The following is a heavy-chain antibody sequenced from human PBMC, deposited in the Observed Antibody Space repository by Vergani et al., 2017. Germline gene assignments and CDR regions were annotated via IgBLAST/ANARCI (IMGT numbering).Heavy chain of an antibody. J-gene: IGHJ3*02. CDR1: GLSFSDYY. D-gene: IGHD4-11*01. Sequence: QVQLVESGGRLATSGVSLRLLCAASGLSFSDYYMTWIRQSPGKGLEWVSYISNGGHTIEYADSVKGLFSISRDNAKSSLFLQMDSRSAEDTAVYYCARDHRDYNSYPGTFDIWGQGSMVTVSS. V-gene: IGHV3-11*01. CDR3: ARDHRDYNSYPGTFDI. CDR2: ISNGGHTI.